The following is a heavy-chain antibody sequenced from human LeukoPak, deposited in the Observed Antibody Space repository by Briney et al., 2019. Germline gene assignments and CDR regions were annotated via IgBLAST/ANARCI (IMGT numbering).Heavy chain of an antibody. D-gene: IGHD3-16*02. CDR3: AKDGYYDYVWGSYPAYYFDY. CDR2: IRYDGSNK. V-gene: IGHV3-30*02. J-gene: IGHJ4*02. CDR1: GFTFSSYG. Sequence: TGGSLRLSCAASGFTFSSYGMHWVRQAPGKGLEWVAFIRYDGSNKYYADSVKGRFTISRDNSKNTLYLQMNSLIAEDTAVYYCAKDGYYDYVWGSYPAYYFDYWGQGTLVTVSS.